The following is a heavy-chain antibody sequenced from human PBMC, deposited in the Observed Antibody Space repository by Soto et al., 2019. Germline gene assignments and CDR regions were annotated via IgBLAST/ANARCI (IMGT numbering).Heavy chain of an antibody. CDR2: IWYDGSNK. CDR1: GFTFSSYG. CDR3: ARDEIAAAGNPWLISDY. D-gene: IGHD6-13*01. Sequence: QVQLVESGGGVVQPGRSLRLSCAASGFTFSSYGMHWVRQAPGKGLEWVAVIWYDGSNKYYADSVKGRFTISRDNSKNTLYLRMNCLRAEDTAVSYCARDEIAAAGNPWLISDYWGQGTLVTVSS. J-gene: IGHJ4*02. V-gene: IGHV3-33*01.